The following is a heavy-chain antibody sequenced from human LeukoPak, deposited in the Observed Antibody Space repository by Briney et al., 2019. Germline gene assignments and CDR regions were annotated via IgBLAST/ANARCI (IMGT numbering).Heavy chain of an antibody. CDR3: VREGLERRTNFDY. J-gene: IGHJ4*02. CDR1: GFTFTSHV. D-gene: IGHD1-1*01. Sequence: PGGSLRLSCSASGFTFTSHVMHWVRQPPGKGLQYVSGISMNVQTTYYAGSVKGRFTISRDSSKNTVYLQMNSLTAEDTAVYYCVREGLERRTNFDYWGQGTLVSVSS. V-gene: IGHV3-64D*06. CDR2: ISMNVQTT.